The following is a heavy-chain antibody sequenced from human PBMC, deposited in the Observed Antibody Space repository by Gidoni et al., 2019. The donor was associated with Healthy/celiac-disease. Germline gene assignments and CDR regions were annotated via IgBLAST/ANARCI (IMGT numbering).Heavy chain of an antibody. V-gene: IGHV4-39*01. CDR1: GGSISSSSYY. CDR3: AGGDDYGNFDY. J-gene: IGHJ4*02. D-gene: IGHD4-17*01. CDR2: IYYSGST. Sequence: QLQLQESGPGLVKPSETLSLTCTVSGGSISSSSYYWGWIRQPPGKGLEWIGSIYYSGSTYYNPSLKSRVTISVDTSKNQFSLKLSSVTAADTAVYYCAGGDDYGNFDYWGQGTLVTVSS.